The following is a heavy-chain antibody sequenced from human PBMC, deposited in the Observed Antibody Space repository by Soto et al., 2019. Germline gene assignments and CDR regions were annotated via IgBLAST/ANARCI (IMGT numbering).Heavy chain of an antibody. J-gene: IGHJ2*01. Sequence: QVQLVESGGGVVQPGRSLRLSCAASGFTFSDSGMHWVRQAPGKGLEWVAVIWYDGTNKYYVESVRGRFTISRDNSKNTLYLQMDSLRAEDTAIYSCARDSGATRFDYWYFDLWGRGTLVTVSS. CDR1: GFTFSDSG. CDR2: IWYDGTNK. D-gene: IGHD4-17*01. V-gene: IGHV3-33*01. CDR3: ARDSGATRFDYWYFDL.